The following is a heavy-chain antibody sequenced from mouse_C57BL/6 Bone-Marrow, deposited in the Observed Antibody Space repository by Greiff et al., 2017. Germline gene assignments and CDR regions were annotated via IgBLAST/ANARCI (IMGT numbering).Heavy chain of an antibody. J-gene: IGHJ3*01. Sequence: EVQLQQSGPGLAKPSQTLSLTCSVTGYSITSDYWNWIRTFPGNKLEYMGYISYSGSTYYNPSLKSRISITRDTSKNQYYLQLNSVTTEDTATYYCARHDGYPAWFAYWGQGTLVTVSA. CDR1: GYSITSDY. D-gene: IGHD2-3*01. CDR3: ARHDGYPAWFAY. V-gene: IGHV3-8*01. CDR2: ISYSGST.